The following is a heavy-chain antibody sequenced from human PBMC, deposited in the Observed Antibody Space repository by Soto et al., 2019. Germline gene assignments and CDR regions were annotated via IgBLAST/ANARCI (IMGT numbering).Heavy chain of an antibody. J-gene: IGHJ6*02. CDR2: IYYSGST. CDR3: ARGSTHYDILTGYPLGYYYGMDV. Sequence: SETLSLTCTVSGGSISSYYWSWIRQPPGKGLEWIGYIYYSGSTNYNPSLKSRVTISVDTSKNQFSLKLSSVTAADTAVYYCARGSTHYDILTGYPLGYYYGMDVWGQGTTGTV. CDR1: GGSISSYY. V-gene: IGHV4-59*01. D-gene: IGHD3-9*01.